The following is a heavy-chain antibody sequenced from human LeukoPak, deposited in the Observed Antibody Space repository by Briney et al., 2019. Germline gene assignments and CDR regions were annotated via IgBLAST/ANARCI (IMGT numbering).Heavy chain of an antibody. V-gene: IGHV1-2*02. CDR2: INPEKRDT. CDR1: GYTFTGYA. J-gene: IGHJ4*02. Sequence: GASVKVSCKASGYTFTGYAIHWVRQAPGQGLEWMGWINPEKRDTGYAHKFQGRVTMTSDTSISTAYMELSSLRSDDTAVYYCANKVRRPSHALDFWGQGTLVTVSS. CDR3: ANKVRRPSHALDF.